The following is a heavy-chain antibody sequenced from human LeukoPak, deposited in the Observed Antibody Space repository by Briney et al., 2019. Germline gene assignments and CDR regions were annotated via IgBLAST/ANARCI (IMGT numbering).Heavy chain of an antibody. D-gene: IGHD1-26*01. CDR3: ARVSSGSLDY. Sequence: GGSLRLSCAASGLTLSSYWMSWVRQAPGKGLEWVANIKQDGSEKYYVDSVKGRFTISRDNAKNSLYLQMNSLRAEDTAVYYCARVSSGSLDYWGQGTLVTVSS. J-gene: IGHJ4*02. V-gene: IGHV3-7*01. CDR1: GLTLSSYW. CDR2: IKQDGSEK.